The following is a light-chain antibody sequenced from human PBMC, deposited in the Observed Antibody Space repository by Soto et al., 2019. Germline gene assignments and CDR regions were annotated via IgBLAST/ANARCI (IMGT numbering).Light chain of an antibody. V-gene: IGKV1-39*01. CDR3: QQSHSSPLT. Sequence: DLQMTQSPSSLSASVGDRVTITCRASQSVLTYLNWYQQKPGKAPNLLIYAASSLQSGVPSRFSGSGSGTDFTLTISTLQPEDSATYYCQQSHSSPLTFGGGTKVEIK. J-gene: IGKJ4*01. CDR1: QSVLTY. CDR2: AAS.